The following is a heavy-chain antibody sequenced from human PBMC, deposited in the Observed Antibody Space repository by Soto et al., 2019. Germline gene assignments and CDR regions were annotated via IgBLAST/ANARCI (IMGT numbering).Heavy chain of an antibody. CDR3: AKGGGIVVVVAATLGFQAFDI. D-gene: IGHD2-15*01. Sequence: TGGSLRLSCAASGFTFSSYGMHWVRQAPGKGLEWVAVVSYDGSNKYYADSVKGRFTISRDNSKNTLYLQMNSLRAEDTAVYYCAKGGGIVVVVAATLGFQAFDIWGQGTMVTVSS. J-gene: IGHJ3*02. CDR1: GFTFSSYG. V-gene: IGHV3-30*18. CDR2: VSYDGSNK.